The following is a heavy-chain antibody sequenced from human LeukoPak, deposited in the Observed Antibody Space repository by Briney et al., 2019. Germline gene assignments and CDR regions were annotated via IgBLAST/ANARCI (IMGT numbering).Heavy chain of an antibody. CDR3: AKALARYSGNSGPFDY. CDR1: GFSFRSYA. V-gene: IGHV3-30*02. Sequence: GGSLRLSCAASGFSFRSYAMHWVRQTPGKGLEWVAFIRYDESNQDYADSVKGRFTISRDNSKNTLYLQMNSLRAEDTAVYYCAKALARYSGNSGPFDYWGQGTLVTVSS. CDR2: IRYDESNQ. D-gene: IGHD1-26*01. J-gene: IGHJ4*02.